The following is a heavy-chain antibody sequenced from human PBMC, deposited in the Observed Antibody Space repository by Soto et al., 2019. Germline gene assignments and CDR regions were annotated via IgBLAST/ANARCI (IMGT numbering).Heavy chain of an antibody. CDR2: IIPISGTT. D-gene: IGHD2-15*01. J-gene: IGHJ6*02. Sequence: GASLKVSFKASGGTFSTHAIIWVRQAPGHGLEWMGGIIPISGTTYYTQKFQGRVTITADEPTSTAFMELSSLKSEDTAVFYCARGYCSGGNCYSGMDVWGQGTMVTVSS. CDR1: GGTFSTHA. CDR3: ARGYCSGGNCYSGMDV. V-gene: IGHV1-69*13.